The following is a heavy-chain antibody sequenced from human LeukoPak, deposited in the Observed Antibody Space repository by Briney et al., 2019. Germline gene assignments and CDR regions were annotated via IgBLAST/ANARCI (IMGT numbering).Heavy chain of an antibody. CDR3: ARVRYYDSSGYYYHDY. J-gene: IGHJ4*02. CDR1: GGSISSYY. V-gene: IGHV4-4*07. CDR2: IYTSGST. Sequence: SETLSLTCTVSGGSISSYYWSWIRQPAGKGLEWIGRIYTSGSTNYNPSLKSRVTMSVDTSKNQFSLKLSAVTAADTAVYYGARVRYYDSSGYYYHDYWGQGTLVTVSS. D-gene: IGHD3-22*01.